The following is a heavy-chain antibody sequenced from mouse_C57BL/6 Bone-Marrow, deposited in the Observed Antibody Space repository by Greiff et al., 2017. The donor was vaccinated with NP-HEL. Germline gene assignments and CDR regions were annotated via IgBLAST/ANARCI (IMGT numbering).Heavy chain of an antibody. CDR2: IDPENGDT. V-gene: IGHV14-4*01. Sequence: EVQLKQSGAELVRPGASVKLSCTASGFNIKDDYMHWVKQRPEQGLEWIGWIDPENGDTEYASKFQGKATITADTSSNTAYLQLSSLTSEDTAVYYCTPLLRYHYYAMDYWGQGTSVTVSS. CDR1: GFNIKDDY. CDR3: TPLLRYHYYAMDY. J-gene: IGHJ4*01. D-gene: IGHD1-1*01.